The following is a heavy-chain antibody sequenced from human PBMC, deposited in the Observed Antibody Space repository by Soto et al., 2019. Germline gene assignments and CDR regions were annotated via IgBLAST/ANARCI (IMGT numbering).Heavy chain of an antibody. V-gene: IGHV3-30-3*01. D-gene: IGHD3-9*01. Sequence: PGGSLRLSCAASGFTFSSYAMHWVRQAPGKGLEWVAVISYDGSNKYYADSVKGRFTISRDNSKNTLYLQMNSLRAEDTAVYYCAREYYDILTGSLAYYYYYYGMDVWGQGTTVTVSS. CDR2: ISYDGSNK. J-gene: IGHJ6*02. CDR1: GFTFSSYA. CDR3: AREYYDILTGSLAYYYYYYGMDV.